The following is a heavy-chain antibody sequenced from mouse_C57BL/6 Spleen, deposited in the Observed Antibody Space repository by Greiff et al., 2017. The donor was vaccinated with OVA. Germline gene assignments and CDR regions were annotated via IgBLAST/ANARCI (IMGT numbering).Heavy chain of an antibody. CDR1: GFTFSDYG. J-gene: IGHJ2*01. CDR3: ARSSYYSIDY. Sequence: EVKLMESGGGLVKPGGSLKLSCAASGFTFSDYGMHWVRQAPEKGLEWVAYISSGSSTIYYADTVKGRFTISRDNAKNTLFLQMTSLRSEDTAMYYCARSSYYSIDYWGQGTTLTVSS. CDR2: ISSGSSTI. D-gene: IGHD2-12*01. V-gene: IGHV5-17*01.